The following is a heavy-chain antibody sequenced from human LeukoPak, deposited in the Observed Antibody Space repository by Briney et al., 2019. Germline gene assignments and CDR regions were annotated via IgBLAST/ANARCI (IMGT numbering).Heavy chain of an antibody. CDR2: FYYSGSTNYNPSL. J-gene: IGHJ4*02. CDR3: ARDRSASY. CDR1: GGSISSYY. Sequence: SETLSLTCTVSGGSISSYYWSWIRQPPGKGLEWIGNFYYSGSTNYNPSLNYNPSLKSRVTISVDTSKNQFSLNLRSVTAADTAVYHCARDRSASYWGQGTVVTVSS. V-gene: IGHV4-59*01.